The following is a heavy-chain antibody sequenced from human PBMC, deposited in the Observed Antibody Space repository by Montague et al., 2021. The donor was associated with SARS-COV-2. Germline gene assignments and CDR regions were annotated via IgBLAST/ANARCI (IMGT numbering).Heavy chain of an antibody. CDR1: GFSLSTRTVG. V-gene: IGHV2-5*02. D-gene: IGHD6-6*01. CDR3: AHRLPAVAAFDX. CDR2: IYWDDDK. Sequence: PALVKPTQTLTLTCTFSGFSLSTRTVGVGWIRQPPGKALEWLALIYWDDDKRYSPSLKSRLTITKVTSKNQVVLTMTNMDPADTATYYCAHRLPAVAAFDXWGQGTLVTVSS. J-gene: IGHJ4*02.